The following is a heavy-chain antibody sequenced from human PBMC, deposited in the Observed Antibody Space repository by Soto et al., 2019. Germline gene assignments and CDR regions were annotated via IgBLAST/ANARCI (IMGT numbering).Heavy chain of an antibody. CDR3: ATSLVTSRTRVDY. V-gene: IGHV4-31*03. Sequence: PSETLSLTCTVSGGSISTGGFYWSWIRQLPGKGLEWLGYIYYTGSTQYTPSLKSRLTISTDTSDTQFSLRLTSVTAADTAVYYFATSLVTSRTRVDYWGQGTLVTVSS. D-gene: IGHD1-26*01. CDR1: GGSISTGGFY. J-gene: IGHJ4*02. CDR2: IYYTGST.